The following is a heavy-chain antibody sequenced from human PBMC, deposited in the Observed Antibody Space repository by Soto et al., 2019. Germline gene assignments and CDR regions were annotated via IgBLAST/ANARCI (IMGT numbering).Heavy chain of an antibody. CDR3: AIFQGGTTVTYYYYGMDV. D-gene: IGHD4-17*01. J-gene: IGHJ6*02. V-gene: IGHV1-69*13. Sequence: SVKVSCKASGGTFSSYAISWVRQAPGQGLEWMGGIIPIFGTANYAQKFQGRVTITADESTSTAYMELSSLRSEDTAVYYCAIFQGGTTVTYYYYGMDVWGQGTTVTVSS. CDR1: GGTFSSYA. CDR2: IIPIFGTA.